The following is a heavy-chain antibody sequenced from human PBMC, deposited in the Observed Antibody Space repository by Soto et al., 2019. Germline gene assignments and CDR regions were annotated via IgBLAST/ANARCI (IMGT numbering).Heavy chain of an antibody. D-gene: IGHD3-10*01. V-gene: IGHV3-48*02. Sequence: GGSLRLSCAASGFTFSSYSMNWVRQAPGKGLEWVSYISSSSTIYYADSVKGRFTISRDNAKNSLYLQMNSLRDEDTAVYYCARSASPDYYGSGSYPDYWGQGTLVTVSS. CDR1: GFTFSSYS. CDR3: ARSASPDYYGSGSYPDY. J-gene: IGHJ4*02. CDR2: ISSSSTI.